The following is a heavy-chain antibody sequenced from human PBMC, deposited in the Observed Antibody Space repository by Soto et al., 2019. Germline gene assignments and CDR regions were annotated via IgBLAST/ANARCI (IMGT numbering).Heavy chain of an antibody. J-gene: IGHJ6*02. CDR1: GIPVSSNY. CDR3: ARDEPYYYASRMDV. V-gene: IGHV3-53*04. CDR2: LHSGGDT. Sequence: EVQLVESGGGLVQPGGSLRLSCAASGIPVSSNYMTWVRQAPGKGLEWVSVLHSGGDTYYANSVKGRFTISRHDSTNTLFLQMNSLTPEDTGVYYCARDEPYYYASRMDVWGQGTTVTVSS. D-gene: IGHD3-10*01.